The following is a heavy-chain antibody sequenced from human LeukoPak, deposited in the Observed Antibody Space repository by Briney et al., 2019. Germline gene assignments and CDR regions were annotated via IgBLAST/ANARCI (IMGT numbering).Heavy chain of an antibody. CDR1: GFTFSSYW. D-gene: IGHD4-11*01. CDR2: ISGSGGST. V-gene: IGHV3-23*01. CDR3: ARGIAKTTLNAFDI. Sequence: GGSLRLSCAASGFTFSSYWMSWVRQAPGKGLEWVSAISGSGGSTYYADSVKGRFTISRDNSKNTLYLQMNSLRAGETATYYCARGIAKTTLNAFDIWGQGTMVTVSS. J-gene: IGHJ3*02.